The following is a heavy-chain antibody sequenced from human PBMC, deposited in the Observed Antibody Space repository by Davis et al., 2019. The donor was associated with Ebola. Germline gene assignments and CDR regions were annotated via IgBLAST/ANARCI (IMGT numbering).Heavy chain of an antibody. CDR2: MNPNSVNT. D-gene: IGHD4-17*01. J-gene: IGHJ6*02. Sequence: ASVKVSCKASGYTFTSYDINWVRQATGQGLEWMGWMNPNSVNTVYAQKFQGRVTMTDDTSTDTAYMELSSLRSEDTAVYYCATAGATVTPRLYYYYYGMDVWGQGTTVTVSS. CDR1: GYTFTSYD. V-gene: IGHV1-8*02. CDR3: ATAGATVTPRLYYYYYGMDV.